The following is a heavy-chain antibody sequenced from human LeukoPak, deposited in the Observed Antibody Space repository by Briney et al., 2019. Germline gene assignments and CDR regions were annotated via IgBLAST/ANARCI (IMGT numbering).Heavy chain of an antibody. CDR1: GGSISSYY. CDR3: ARGRFVVVPAAIGHYYYYMDV. Sequence: PSETLSLTCTVSGGSISSYYWSWIRQPPGKGLEWIGYIYTSGSTNYNPSLKSRVTISVDTSKNQSSLKLSSVTAADTAVYYCARGRFVVVPAAIGHYYYYMDVWGKGTTVTVSS. CDR2: IYTSGST. V-gene: IGHV4-4*09. J-gene: IGHJ6*03. D-gene: IGHD2-2*02.